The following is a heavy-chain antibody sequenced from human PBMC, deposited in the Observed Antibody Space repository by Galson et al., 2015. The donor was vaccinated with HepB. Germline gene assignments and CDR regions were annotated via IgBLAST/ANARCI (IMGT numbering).Heavy chain of an antibody. V-gene: IGHV1-18*01. D-gene: IGHD5-18*01. CDR2: ISAYNGNT. Sequence: SVKVSCKASGDTFTRYGFNWVRQAPGQGLEWMGSISAYNGNTNYAQNLQGRVTLTTDTSMSTAYMELRSPRSDDTAVYYCAGGVSYGYFPNSDNWGQGTLVSVSS. CDR3: AGGVSYGYFPNSDN. CDR1: GDTFTRYG. J-gene: IGHJ4*02.